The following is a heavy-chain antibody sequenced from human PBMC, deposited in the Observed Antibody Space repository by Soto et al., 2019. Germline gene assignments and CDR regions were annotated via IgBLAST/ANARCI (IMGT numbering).Heavy chain of an antibody. CDR1: GFTFSSYW. D-gene: IGHD2-21*02. V-gene: IGHV3-7*03. J-gene: IGHJ4*02. Sequence: EVQLVESGGGLVQPGGSLRLSCAASGFTFSSYWMSWVRQAPGKGLEWVAHIKQDGSEKYYVDSVKGRFTISRDNAKNSLYLQMNSLRAEDTAVYYCARDSHIVVVTAIDYWGQGTLVTVSS. CDR3: ARDSHIVVVTAIDY. CDR2: IKQDGSEK.